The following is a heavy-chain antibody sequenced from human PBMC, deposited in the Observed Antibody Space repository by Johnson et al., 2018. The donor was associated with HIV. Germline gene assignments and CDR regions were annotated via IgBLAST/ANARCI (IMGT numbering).Heavy chain of an antibody. CDR1: GFTFSSYA. CDR3: AKDDLGASGAFDI. Sequence: QVQLLESGGGVVQPGGSLRLSCPASGFTFSSYAMHWVRRAPGKGLEWVAIISYDGSSKYYADSVKGRFTISRDNSKNTLYVQMNSLRAEDTALYYCAKDDLGASGAFDIWGQGTMVTVSS. D-gene: IGHD1-26*01. V-gene: IGHV3-30-3*02. CDR2: ISYDGSSK. J-gene: IGHJ3*02.